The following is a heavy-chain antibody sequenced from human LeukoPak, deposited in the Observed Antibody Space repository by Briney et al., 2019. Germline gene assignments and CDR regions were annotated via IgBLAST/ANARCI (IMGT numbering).Heavy chain of an antibody. V-gene: IGHV3-23*01. Sequence: PGESLRLSCAASGFTFSSYAMSWVRQAPGKGLEWVSAISGSGGSTYYADSVKGRFTISRDNSKNTLYLQMNSLRAEDTAVYYCAKDRRYSYGPTDYWGQGTLVTVSS. D-gene: IGHD5-18*01. CDR3: AKDRRYSYGPTDY. CDR1: GFTFSSYA. J-gene: IGHJ4*02. CDR2: ISGSGGST.